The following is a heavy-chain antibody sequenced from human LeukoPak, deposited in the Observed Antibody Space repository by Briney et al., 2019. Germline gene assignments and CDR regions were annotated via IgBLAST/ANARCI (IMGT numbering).Heavy chain of an antibody. CDR1: GGSISSGGYS. Sequence: PSETLSLTCAVSGGSISSGGYSWSWIRQPPGKGLERIGYIYHSGSTNYNPSLKSRVTISVDTSKNQFSLKLSSVTAADTAVYYCARDLVVVVPAAIGSEAYYYDMDVWGQGTTVTVSS. V-gene: IGHV4-30-2*01. CDR3: ARDLVVVVPAAIGSEAYYYDMDV. J-gene: IGHJ6*02. CDR2: IYHSGST. D-gene: IGHD2-2*02.